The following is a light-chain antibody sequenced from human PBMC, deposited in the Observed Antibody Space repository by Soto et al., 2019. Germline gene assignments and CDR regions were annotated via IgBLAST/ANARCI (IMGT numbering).Light chain of an antibody. J-gene: IGKJ1*01. CDR2: AAS. V-gene: IGKV1-17*03. CDR3: QQNNRYCRP. Sequence: DIQMTQSPSAMSASVGDRVTITCRASQGISSYLAWSQQKPGKVPKRLIYAASNLQSGVPSRFSGSGPCTEFSLTFTSPQAQELAAHCAQQNNRYCRPLGQGSKV. CDR1: QGISSY.